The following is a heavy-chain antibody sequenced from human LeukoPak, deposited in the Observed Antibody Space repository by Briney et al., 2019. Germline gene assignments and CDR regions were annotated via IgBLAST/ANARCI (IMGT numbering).Heavy chain of an antibody. V-gene: IGHV4-59*11. D-gene: IGHD6-13*01. Sequence: SETLSLTCSVSGGSISSHYWSWIRQPPGKGLEWIGYIDDSGSTNYNPSLKSRVSISVDTSKNQFSLKLSSVTTADTAMYYCARESYSSSWPAGFYNVDVWGKGTTVTVS. CDR2: IDDSGST. CDR3: ARESYSSSWPAGFYNVDV. J-gene: IGHJ6*03. CDR1: GGSISSHY.